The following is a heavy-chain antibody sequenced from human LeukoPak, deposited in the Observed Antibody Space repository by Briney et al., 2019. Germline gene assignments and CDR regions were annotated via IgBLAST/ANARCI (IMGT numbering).Heavy chain of an antibody. CDR2: ISSSSSYI. CDR1: GFTFSSYC. Sequence: GGSLRLSCAASGFTFSSYCMNWVRQAPGKGLEWVSSISSSSSYIYYADSVKGRFTISRDNAKNSLYLQMNSLRAEDTAVYYCATRERYNWKGNDAFDIWGQGTMVTVSS. J-gene: IGHJ3*02. CDR3: ATRERYNWKGNDAFDI. D-gene: IGHD1-1*01. V-gene: IGHV3-21*01.